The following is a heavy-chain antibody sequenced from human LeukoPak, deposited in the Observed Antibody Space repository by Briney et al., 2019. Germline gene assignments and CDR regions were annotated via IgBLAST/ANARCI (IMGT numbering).Heavy chain of an antibody. CDR2: INHSGST. D-gene: IGHD2-21*02. V-gene: IGHV4-34*01. J-gene: IGHJ5*02. CDR1: GGSFSGYY. Sequence: SETLSLTCAVYGGSFSGYYWSWIRQPPGRGLEWIGEINHSGSTNYNPSLKSRVTISVDTSKNQFSLKLSSVTAADTAVYYCAREREIYCGGDCYPGDWFDPWGQGTLVTVSS. CDR3: AREREIYCGGDCYPGDWFDP.